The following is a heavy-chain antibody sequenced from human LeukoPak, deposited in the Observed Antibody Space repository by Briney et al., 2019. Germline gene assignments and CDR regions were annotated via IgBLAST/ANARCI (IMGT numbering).Heavy chain of an antibody. J-gene: IGHJ3*02. CDR3: ARDRQATTAYDAFDI. Sequence: SETLSLTCTISGDSISRYYWSWIRQPPGKGLEWIGYIYYSGSTKYNPSLKSRVTISVDTSKHQFSLKLSSVTAADTAVYYCARDRQATTAYDAFDIWGRGTMVTVSS. V-gene: IGHV4-59*01. D-gene: IGHD4-17*01. CDR2: IYYSGST. CDR1: GDSISRYY.